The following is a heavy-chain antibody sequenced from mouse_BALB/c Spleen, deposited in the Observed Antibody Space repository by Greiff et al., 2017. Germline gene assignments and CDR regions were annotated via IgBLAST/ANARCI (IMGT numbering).Heavy chain of an antibody. CDR2: ISYSGST. Sequence: VQLKESGPSLVKPSQTLSLTCSVTGDSITSGYWNWIRKFPGNKLEYMGYISYSGSTYYNPPLKSRISITRATSTNQYYLQLNSVTTEDTATYYCARDYMYDGAWFAYWGQGTLVTVSA. D-gene: IGHD2-14*01. CDR1: GDSITSGY. V-gene: IGHV3-8*02. J-gene: IGHJ3*01. CDR3: ARDYMYDGAWFAY.